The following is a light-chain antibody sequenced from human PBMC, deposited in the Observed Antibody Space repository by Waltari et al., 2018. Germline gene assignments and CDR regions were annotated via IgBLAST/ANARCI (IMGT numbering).Light chain of an antibody. CDR1: NIGTKT. CDR3: QVWDIDSEPSVV. Sequence: SYVLTQPPSVSVAPGRTARITCGGNNIGTKTAHWYQQKPGQAPVMVVYDDIDRPSGIPGRFSGSNSGNTATLIINRVEAGDEADYYCQVWDIDSEPSVVFGGGTKLTVL. J-gene: IGLJ2*01. V-gene: IGLV3-21*03. CDR2: DDI.